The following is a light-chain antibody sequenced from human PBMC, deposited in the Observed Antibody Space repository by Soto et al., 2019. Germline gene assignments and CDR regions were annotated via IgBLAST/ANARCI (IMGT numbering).Light chain of an antibody. J-gene: IGKJ2*01. Sequence: DIVMTQSPDSLAVSLGERATINCKSSQSVLYSSNNKNYLAWYQQKPGQPPKLLIYWASTRESGVPDRFSGSGSGTDFTLTISSLQVEDVAVYYCQQYDSTPRTFGQGTKLEIK. CDR1: QSVLYSSNNKNY. CDR3: QQYDSTPRT. V-gene: IGKV4-1*01. CDR2: WAS.